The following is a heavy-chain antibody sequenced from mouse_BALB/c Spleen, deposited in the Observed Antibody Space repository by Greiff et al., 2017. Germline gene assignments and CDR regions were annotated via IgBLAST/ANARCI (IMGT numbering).Heavy chain of an antibody. CDR3: ASQGSVYYAMDY. CDR2: IYPGDGDT. V-gene: IGHV1-80*01. J-gene: IGHJ4*01. Sequence: QVQLQQSGAELVRPGSSVKISCKASGYAFSSYWMNWVKQRPGQGLEWIGQIYPGDGDTNYNGKFKGKATLTADKSSSTAYMQLSSLTSEDSAVYFCASQGSVYYAMDYWGRGTSVTVSS. CDR1: GYAFSSYW.